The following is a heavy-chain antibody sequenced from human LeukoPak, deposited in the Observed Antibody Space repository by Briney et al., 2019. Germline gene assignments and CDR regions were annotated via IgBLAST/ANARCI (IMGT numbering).Heavy chain of an antibody. CDR1: GYTFTGYY. D-gene: IGHD2-2*01. CDR3: AREASYCTSTSCPLFAY. J-gene: IGHJ4*02. Sequence: ASVKFSCKASGYTFTGYYMHWVRQAPGQGLEWMGWINPKSGDTSYAQKLQGRVTMTGDTSISTAYMELNRLISDDTAVYYCAREASYCTSTSCPLFAYWGQGTLLTVSS. V-gene: IGHV1-2*02. CDR2: INPKSGDT.